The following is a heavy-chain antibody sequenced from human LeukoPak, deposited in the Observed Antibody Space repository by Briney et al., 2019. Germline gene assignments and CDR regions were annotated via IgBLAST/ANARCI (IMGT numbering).Heavy chain of an antibody. V-gene: IGHV1-69*05. CDR3: ARGDSLYYYMDV. J-gene: IGHJ6*03. D-gene: IGHD2-15*01. CDR1: GGTFSSYA. CDR2: IIPIFGTA. Sequence: SVKVSCKASGGTFSSYAISWVRQAPGQGLEWMGGIIPIFGTANYAQKFQGRVTITTDESTSTAYMELSRLRSEDTAVYYCARGDSLYYYMDVWGKGTTVTVSS.